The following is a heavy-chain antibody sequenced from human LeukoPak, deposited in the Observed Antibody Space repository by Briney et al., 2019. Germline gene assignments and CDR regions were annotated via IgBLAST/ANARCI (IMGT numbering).Heavy chain of an antibody. CDR3: AKDQSPIVATITPYFNY. CDR1: GFTFSSYA. J-gene: IGHJ4*02. V-gene: IGHV3-23*01. Sequence: PGGSLRLSCAASGFTFSSYAMSWVRQAPGKGLEWVSAISGSGGSTYYADSVKGRFTISKDNSKNTLYLQMNSLRAEDTAVYYCAKDQSPIVATITPYFNYWGQGTLVTVSS. CDR2: ISGSGGST. D-gene: IGHD5-12*01.